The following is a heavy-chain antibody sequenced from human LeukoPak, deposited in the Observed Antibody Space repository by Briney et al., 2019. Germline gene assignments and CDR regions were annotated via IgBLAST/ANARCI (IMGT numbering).Heavy chain of an antibody. Sequence: GESLQISCQGSGYSFTSYWIGWVRQLPGKGLEWMGIIYPGDSDTRYSPSFQGQVTISANKSISTSYLQWSSLKTSDTAMYYCARRIAFGGVLLYFDYWGQGTLVTVSS. V-gene: IGHV5-51*01. J-gene: IGHJ4*02. CDR3: ARRIAFGGVLLYFDY. D-gene: IGHD3-16*01. CDR1: GYSFTSYW. CDR2: IYPGDSDT.